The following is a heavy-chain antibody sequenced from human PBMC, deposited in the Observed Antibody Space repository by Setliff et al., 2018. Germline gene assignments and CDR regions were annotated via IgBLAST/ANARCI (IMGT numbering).Heavy chain of an antibody. CDR2: INHSGST. V-gene: IGHV4-34*01. Sequence: SETLSLTCAIYGGSFSGYYWSWIRQPPGKGLEWIGEINHSGSTYYNPSLKSRVTISVDTSKNQFSLNLSSVTAADTAVYYCARLGGSSTSGGFYYFYYYMDVWGKGTTVTVSS. CDR3: ARLGGSSTSGGFYYFYYYMDV. J-gene: IGHJ6*03. D-gene: IGHD2-2*01. CDR1: GGSFSGYY.